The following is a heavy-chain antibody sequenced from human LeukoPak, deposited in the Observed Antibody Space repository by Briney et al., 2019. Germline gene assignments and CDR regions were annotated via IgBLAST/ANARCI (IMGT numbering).Heavy chain of an antibody. D-gene: IGHD3-9*01. J-gene: IGHJ4*02. CDR3: ARGDRYFDWLLSLLDY. V-gene: IGHV1-8*01. CDR1: GYTFTSYD. Sequence: GASVKVSCKASGYTFTSYDINWVRQATGQGLEWMGWMNPNSGNTGYAQKFQGRVTMTRNTSISTAYMELSSLRSEDMAVYYCARGDRYFDWLLSLLDYWGQGTLVTVAS. CDR2: MNPNSGNT.